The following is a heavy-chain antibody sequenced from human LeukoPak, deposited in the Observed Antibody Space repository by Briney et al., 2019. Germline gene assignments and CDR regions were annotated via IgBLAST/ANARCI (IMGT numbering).Heavy chain of an antibody. CDR2: IYYSGST. CDR3: ARDLWSGYMDV. V-gene: IGHV4-59*11. D-gene: IGHD3-3*01. Sequence: SETVSLTCAVSGGSISSHNWWSWVRQPPGKGLGWIWYIYYSGSTNYNPSLKIRVTISVDTSKNQFSLKLSSVTAADTAVYYCARDLWSGYMDVWGKGTTVTVSS. J-gene: IGHJ6*03. CDR1: GGSISSHNW.